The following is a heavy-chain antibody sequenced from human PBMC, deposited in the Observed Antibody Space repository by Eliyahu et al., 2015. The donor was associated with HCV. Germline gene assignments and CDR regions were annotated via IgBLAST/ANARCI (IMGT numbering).Heavy chain of an antibody. J-gene: IGHJ4*02. V-gene: IGHV4-39*01. CDR2: IYYSGST. CDR1: GGSXSSSSYX. CDR3: ALLLSLVGGVEDY. D-gene: IGHD2-15*01. Sequence: QLQLQESGPGLVKPSETLSLTCTVSGGSXSSSSYXWGWIRQPPGKGLEWIGSIYYSGSTYYNPSLKSRVTISVDTSKNQFSLKLSSVTAADTAVYYCALLLSLVGGVEDYWGQGTLVTVSS.